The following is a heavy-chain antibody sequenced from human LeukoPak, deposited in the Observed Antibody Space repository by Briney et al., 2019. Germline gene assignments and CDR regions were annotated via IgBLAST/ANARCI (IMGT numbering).Heavy chain of an antibody. CDR1: GDSVSSTNYY. D-gene: IGHD2-15*01. J-gene: IGHJ5*02. Sequence: SETLSLTCVVSGDSVSSTNYYWGWIRQPPGKGLEWIGTTHYSGNTYYNPSLKSRVTISVDRSKNQFSLKLSSVTAADTAVYYCARGAGYCSGGSCYGYNWFDPWGQGTLVTVSS. V-gene: IGHV4-39*07. CDR3: ARGAGYCSGGSCYGYNWFDP. CDR2: THYSGNT.